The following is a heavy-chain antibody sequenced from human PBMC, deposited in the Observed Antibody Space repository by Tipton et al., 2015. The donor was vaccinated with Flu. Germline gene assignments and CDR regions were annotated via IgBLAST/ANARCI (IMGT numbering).Heavy chain of an antibody. D-gene: IGHD3-3*01. V-gene: IGHV3-23*01. Sequence: SLRLSCAASGFTFSSYAMSWVRQAPGKGLEWVSAISGSGGSTYYADSVKGRFTISRDSSKNTLYLQMNSLRAEDTAVYYCAKGSTVNYDFWSGYFISYYMDVWGKGTTVTVSS. CDR1: GFTFSSYA. J-gene: IGHJ6*03. CDR3: AKGSTVNYDFWSGYFISYYMDV. CDR2: ISGSGGST.